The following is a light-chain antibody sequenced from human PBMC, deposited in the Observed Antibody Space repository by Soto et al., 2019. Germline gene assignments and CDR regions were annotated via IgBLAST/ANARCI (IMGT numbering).Light chain of an antibody. Sequence: DIVLTQSPGTLSLSPGEGASLSCRASQNVDTFLAWYQQRPSQSPRLLIYDASNRATGIPARFSGSGSGTDFTLTISSLEPEDSAVYYCQQYGSTPPFTFGQGTKVDIK. J-gene: IGKJ2*01. CDR1: QNVDTF. CDR2: DAS. V-gene: IGKV3-11*01. CDR3: QQYGSTPPFT.